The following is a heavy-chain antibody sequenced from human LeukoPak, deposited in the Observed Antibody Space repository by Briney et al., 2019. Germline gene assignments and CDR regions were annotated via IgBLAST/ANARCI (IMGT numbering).Heavy chain of an antibody. V-gene: IGHV3-23*01. CDR1: GFTFSSYA. Sequence: GGPLRLSCAASGFTFSSYAMSWVRQAPGKGLEWVSAISGSGGSTYYADSVKGRFTISRDNSKTTLYLQMNRLRAEDTAVYYCAKDFRYCSSTSCFALYCMDVWGKGTTVTVSS. CDR2: ISGSGGST. J-gene: IGHJ6*03. D-gene: IGHD2-2*01. CDR3: AKDFRYCSSTSCFALYCMDV.